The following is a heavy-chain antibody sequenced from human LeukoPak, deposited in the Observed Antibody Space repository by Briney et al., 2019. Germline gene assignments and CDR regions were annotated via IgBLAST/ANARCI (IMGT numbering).Heavy chain of an antibody. Sequence: SETLSLTCGVYGGSFSGYYWSWIRQPPGKGLEWIGEINHSGSTNYNPSLKSRVTISVDTSKNQFSLKLSSVTAADTAVYYCAASVVVVAARDYWGQGTLVTVSS. D-gene: IGHD2-15*01. CDR3: AASVVVVAARDY. J-gene: IGHJ4*02. CDR2: INHSGST. V-gene: IGHV4-34*01. CDR1: GGSFSGYY.